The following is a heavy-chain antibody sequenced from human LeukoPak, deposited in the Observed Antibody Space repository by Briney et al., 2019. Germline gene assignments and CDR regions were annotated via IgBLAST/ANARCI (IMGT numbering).Heavy chain of an antibody. CDR3: ARDRYDILTGYYQDY. V-gene: IGHV3-53*01. Sequence: GGSLRLSCAASGFTVSSNYMSWVRQAPGKGLEWVSVIYSGGSTYYADSVKGRFTISRDNSKNTLYLQMNSLRAEDTAVYYCARDRYDILTGYYQDYWGQGTLVTVSS. J-gene: IGHJ4*02. D-gene: IGHD3-9*01. CDR1: GFTVSSNY. CDR2: IYSGGST.